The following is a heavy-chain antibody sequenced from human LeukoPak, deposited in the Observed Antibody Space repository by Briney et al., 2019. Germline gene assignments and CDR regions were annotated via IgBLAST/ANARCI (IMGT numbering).Heavy chain of an antibody. D-gene: IGHD3-10*01. V-gene: IGHV4-34*01. Sequence: SETLSLTCGVYDGSFSGHYWSWIRQPPGKGLEWIGEINHSGSANYNPSLKSRLTISVDTSKKQFSLKLNSVTAADTAVYYCARGVYYGSGSYNWGQGTLVTVSS. CDR2: INHSGSA. CDR3: ARGVYYGSGSYN. J-gene: IGHJ4*02. CDR1: DGSFSGHY.